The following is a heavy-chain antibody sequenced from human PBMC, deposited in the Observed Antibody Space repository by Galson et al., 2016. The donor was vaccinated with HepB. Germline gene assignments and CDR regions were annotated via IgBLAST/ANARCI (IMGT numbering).Heavy chain of an antibody. D-gene: IGHD6-25*01. CDR2: VSHDGSET. CDR3: AKQRRAGVLTLGHENALDV. Sequence: SLRLSCAASGFTFSSYGLNWVRQAPGKGLEWVAVVSHDGSETYSVDSVKGRFTISRDNSKNTLYLQMSSLRPEDTAVYYCAKQRRAGVLTLGHENALDVWGQGTMVTVSS. J-gene: IGHJ3*01. CDR1: GFTFSSYG. V-gene: IGHV3-30*18.